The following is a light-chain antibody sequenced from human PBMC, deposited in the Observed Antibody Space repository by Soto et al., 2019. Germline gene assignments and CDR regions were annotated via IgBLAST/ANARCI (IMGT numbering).Light chain of an antibody. CDR1: SSDVGGYNY. V-gene: IGLV2-14*01. Sequence: QSVLTQPASVSGSPGQSITISCTGTSSDVGGYNYVSWYQQHPGKAPKLMIYYVSNRPSGVSNRFSDSKSGNTASLTISVLQAENEADYYCSSYTCSSTLGFGGVTKLTVL. CDR2: YVS. CDR3: SSYTCSSTLG. J-gene: IGLJ2*01.